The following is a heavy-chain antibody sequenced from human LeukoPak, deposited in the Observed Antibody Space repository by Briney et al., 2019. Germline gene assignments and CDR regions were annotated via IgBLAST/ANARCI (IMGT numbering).Heavy chain of an antibody. CDR1: GFTFSSYW. V-gene: IGHV3-7*01. Sequence: PGGSLRLSCAASGFTFSSYWMSWVRQAPGEGLEWVANIKQDGREKYYADSVKGRFTISRDNAKNSLYLQMNSLRAEDTAVYYCARARVYSSSGYYYYMDVWGKGTTVTVSS. CDR2: IKQDGREK. J-gene: IGHJ6*03. CDR3: ARARVYSSSGYYYYMDV. D-gene: IGHD6-6*01.